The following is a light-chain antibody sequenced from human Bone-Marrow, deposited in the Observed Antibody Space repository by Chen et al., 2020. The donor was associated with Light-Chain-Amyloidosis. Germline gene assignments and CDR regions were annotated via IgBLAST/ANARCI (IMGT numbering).Light chain of an antibody. J-gene: IGLJ1*01. CDR3: SSYTITNTLV. Sequence: QSALTQPASVSGSPGQSTTLSCPGTSSDVGGDNHVSWYQQHPDKAPKLMIYEVTNRPSWVPDRLSGSKSDNTASLTISGLQTEDEADYFCSSYTITNTLVFGSGTRVTVL. CDR1: SSDVGGDNH. CDR2: EVT. V-gene: IGLV2-14*01.